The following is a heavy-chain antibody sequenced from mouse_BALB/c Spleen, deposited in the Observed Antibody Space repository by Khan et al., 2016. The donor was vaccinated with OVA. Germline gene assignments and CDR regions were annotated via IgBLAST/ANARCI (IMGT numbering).Heavy chain of an antibody. V-gene: IGHV1-7*01. CDR2: INPSTGYS. CDR1: GYTFTNYW. Sequence: QIQLVQSGAELAKPGASVKMSCKASGYTFTNYWMHWVKQRPGQGLEWIGYINPSTGYSEYNQKFKDKATLTADKSSSTAYIQLSSLTSEDSAVYYCANHVSSSAWLTYWGKGTLVTVSA. D-gene: IGHD1-1*01. J-gene: IGHJ3*01. CDR3: ANHVSSSAWLTY.